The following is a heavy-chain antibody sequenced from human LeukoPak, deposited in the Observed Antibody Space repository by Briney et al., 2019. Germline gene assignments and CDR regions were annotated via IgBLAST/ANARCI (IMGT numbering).Heavy chain of an antibody. J-gene: IGHJ4*02. CDR2: ISYDGSNK. Sequence: GSLRLSCAASGFTFSSYAMHWVRQAPGKGLEWVAVISYDGSNKYYADSVKGRFTISRDNSKNTLYLQMNSLRAEDTAVYYCARDTRFSDSSGYFVLSAFDYWGQGTLVTVSS. D-gene: IGHD3-22*01. V-gene: IGHV3-30*04. CDR3: ARDTRFSDSSGYFVLSAFDY. CDR1: GFTFSSYA.